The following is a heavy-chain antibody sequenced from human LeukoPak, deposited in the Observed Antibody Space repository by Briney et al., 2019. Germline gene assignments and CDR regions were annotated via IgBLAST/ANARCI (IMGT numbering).Heavy chain of an antibody. CDR1: GFTFSSYS. Sequence: GGSLRLSCAASGFTFSSYSMNWVRQAPGKGLEWVSSISSSSSYIYYADSVKGRFTISRDNAKNSLYPQMNSLRAEDTAVYYCARGADSSGYYYYFDYWGQGTLVTVSS. V-gene: IGHV3-21*01. CDR2: ISSSSSYI. D-gene: IGHD3-22*01. CDR3: ARGADSSGYYYYFDY. J-gene: IGHJ4*02.